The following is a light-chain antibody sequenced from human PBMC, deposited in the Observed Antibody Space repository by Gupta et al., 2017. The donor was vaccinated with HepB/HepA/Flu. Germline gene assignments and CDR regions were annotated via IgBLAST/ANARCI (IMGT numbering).Light chain of an antibody. CDR2: YKSGSDN. V-gene: IGLV5-45*02. J-gene: IGLJ3*02. CDR3: MIWHSSAWV. Sequence: QAVLTQPSSLSASPGASASLTCTLRSGINVGTYRIYWYQQKPGSPPQYLLKYKSGSDNQQGSGVPSRFSGSKDASANAGILLISGLQSEDEADYYCMIWHSSAWVFGGGTKLTVL. CDR1: SGINVGTYR.